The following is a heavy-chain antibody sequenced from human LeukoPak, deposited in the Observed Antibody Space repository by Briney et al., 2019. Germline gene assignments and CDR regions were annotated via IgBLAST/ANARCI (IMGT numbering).Heavy chain of an antibody. CDR1: GYSFPNYW. J-gene: IGHJ4*02. D-gene: IGHD3-10*01. CDR2: IYPGDSDT. Sequence: PGESLKISCKGPGYSFPNYWIGLVRQMPGKGLAWMGIIYPGDSDTRYSPSFQGQVTISADKSINTAYLQWSSLKASDTAMYYCTRHWGSGHPADYRGQGTLVTVSS. CDR3: TRHWGSGHPADY. V-gene: IGHV5-51*01.